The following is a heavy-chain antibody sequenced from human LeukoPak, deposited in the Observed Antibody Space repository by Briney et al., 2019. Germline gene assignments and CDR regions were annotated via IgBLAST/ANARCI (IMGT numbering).Heavy chain of an antibody. Sequence: SVKVSCKASGGTFSSYAISWVRQAPGQGLEWMGGIIPIFGTANYAQKFQGRVTITADKSTSTAYMELRSLRSDDTAVYYCARDGDMRGAGAFDIWGQGTMVTVSS. D-gene: IGHD2-15*01. J-gene: IGHJ3*02. V-gene: IGHV1-69*06. CDR1: GGTFSSYA. CDR2: IIPIFGTA. CDR3: ARDGDMRGAGAFDI.